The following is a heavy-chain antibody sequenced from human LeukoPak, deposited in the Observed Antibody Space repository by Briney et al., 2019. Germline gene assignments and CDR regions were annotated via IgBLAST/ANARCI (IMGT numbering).Heavy chain of an antibody. CDR2: INPKNAGT. J-gene: IGHJ4*02. CDR3: ARTLYVAAVPGGLDY. D-gene: IGHD6-13*01. CDR1: GYTFTGHY. V-gene: IGHV1-2*02. Sequence: ASAKVSCKASGYTFTGHYMHWVRQAPGQGLEWMGWINPKNAGTNFAQRFQGRVTMTRDTSSSTVYMELSRLRSDDTAFYYCARTLYVAAVPGGLDYWGQGTLATVSS.